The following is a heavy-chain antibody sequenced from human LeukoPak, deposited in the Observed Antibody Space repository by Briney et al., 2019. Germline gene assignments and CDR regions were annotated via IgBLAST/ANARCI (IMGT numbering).Heavy chain of an antibody. Sequence: PSETLSLTCAVYGGSFSGYYWSWIRQPPGKGLVWIGEINHSGSTNYNPSLKSRVTISVDTSKNQFSLKLSSVTAADTAVYYCARGQIFDYWGQGTLVTVSS. CDR2: INHSGST. J-gene: IGHJ4*02. CDR3: ARGQIFDY. CDR1: GGSFSGYY. V-gene: IGHV4-34*01.